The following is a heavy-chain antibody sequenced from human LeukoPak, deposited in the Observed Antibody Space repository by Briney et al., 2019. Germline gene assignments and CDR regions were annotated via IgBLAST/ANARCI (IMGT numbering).Heavy chain of an antibody. D-gene: IGHD2-2*01. J-gene: IGHJ4*02. CDR3: AKGECSSTSCYAPMDY. CDR2: ISGSGGST. Sequence: PGGSLRLSCAASGFTFSSYEMNWVRQAPGKGLEWVSAISGSGGSTYYADSVKGRFTISRDNSKNTLYLQMNSLRAEDTAVYYCAKGECSSTSCYAPMDYWGQGTLVTVSS. V-gene: IGHV3-23*01. CDR1: GFTFSSYE.